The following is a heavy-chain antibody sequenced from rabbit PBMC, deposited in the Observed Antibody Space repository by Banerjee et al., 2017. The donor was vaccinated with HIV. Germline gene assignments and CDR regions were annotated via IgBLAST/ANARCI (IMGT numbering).Heavy chain of an antibody. CDR3: AKTAGYDGYGYVYYFNL. CDR2: INTSSGNT. V-gene: IGHV1S45*01. D-gene: IGHD6-1*01. CDR1: GFSFSNKYV. Sequence: QEQLEESGGDLVKPEGSLTLTCTASGFSFSNKYVMCWVRQAPGKGLEWIGCINTSSGNTVYASWAKGRFTISKTSSTTVTLQMTSLTAADTATYFCAKTAGYDGYGYVYYFNLWGPGTLVTVS. J-gene: IGHJ4*01.